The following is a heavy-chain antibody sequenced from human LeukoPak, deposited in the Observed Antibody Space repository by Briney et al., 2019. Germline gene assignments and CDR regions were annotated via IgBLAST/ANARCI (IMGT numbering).Heavy chain of an antibody. CDR1: GGSFSPYY. J-gene: IGHJ4*02. D-gene: IGHD2-21*02. V-gene: IGHV4-34*01. Sequence: SETLSLTCAVYGGSFSPYYWSWIRQPPGKGLEWIGEINHSGSTNYNPSLKSRVTISVDTSKNQFSLRLSSVTATDTAVYYCARGGFYCGGDCYVDYWGQGTLVTVSS. CDR2: INHSGST. CDR3: ARGGFYCGGDCYVDY.